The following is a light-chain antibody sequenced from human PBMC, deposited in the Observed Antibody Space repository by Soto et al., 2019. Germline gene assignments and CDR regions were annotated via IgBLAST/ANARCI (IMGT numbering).Light chain of an antibody. CDR1: SSNIGSSF. CDR2: RDN. V-gene: IGLV1-44*01. J-gene: IGLJ2*01. CDR3: SSWDVSLNGVV. Sequence: QSVLTQSPSASGTPGQTVTISCSGSSSNIGSSFVNWYQYVPGTAPKLLIYRDNERLSGFPDRFSASKSVTSASLVISGLQSEDEADYYCSSWDVSLNGVVFGGGTKLTVL.